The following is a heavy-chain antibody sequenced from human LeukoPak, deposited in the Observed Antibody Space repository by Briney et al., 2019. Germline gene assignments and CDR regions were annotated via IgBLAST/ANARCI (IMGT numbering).Heavy chain of an antibody. J-gene: IGHJ4*02. D-gene: IGHD5-18*01. CDR2: ISDDGSST. CDR1: GFTFSDYW. Sequence: GGSLRLSCAASGFTFSDYWMHWVRQAPGKGLVWVSRISDDGSSTSYADSVKGRFTISRANAKNTLYPQMNSLRAEDTAVYYCARINREPGYSSDYWGRGTLVTVSS. CDR3: ARINREPGYSSDY. V-gene: IGHV3-74*01.